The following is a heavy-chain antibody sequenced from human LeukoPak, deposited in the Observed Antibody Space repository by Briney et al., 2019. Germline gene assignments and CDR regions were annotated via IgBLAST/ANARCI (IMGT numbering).Heavy chain of an antibody. D-gene: IGHD2-15*01. CDR1: GFTVNSNY. J-gene: IGHJ3*02. CDR2: IYSGGST. CDR3: AREDVDIVVATSGAFDI. V-gene: IGHV3-53*01. Sequence: GGSLRLSCAASGFTVNSNYMSWVRQAPGKGLEWVSVIYSGGSTYYADSVKGRFTISRDNAKNTLYLQMNSLRAEDTAVYYCAREDVDIVVATSGAFDIWGQGTMVTVSS.